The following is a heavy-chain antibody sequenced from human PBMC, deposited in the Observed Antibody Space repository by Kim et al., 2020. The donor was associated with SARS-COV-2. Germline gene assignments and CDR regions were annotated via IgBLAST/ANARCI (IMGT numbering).Heavy chain of an antibody. D-gene: IGHD1-26*01. CDR2: ISGSGGST. Sequence: GGSLRLSCAASGFTFSSYAMIWVRQTPGKGLEWVSAISGSGGSTYYADSVKGRFTISRDISKNTLYLQMNSLRAEDTAVYYCAKSLVGTTTKTLHYWGQGTLFTVSS. CDR1: GFTFSSYA. V-gene: IGHV3-23*01. J-gene: IGHJ4*02. CDR3: AKSLVGTTTKTLHY.